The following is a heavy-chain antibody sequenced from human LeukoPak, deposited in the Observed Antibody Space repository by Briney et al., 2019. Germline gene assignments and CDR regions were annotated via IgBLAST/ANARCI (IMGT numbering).Heavy chain of an antibody. J-gene: IGHJ3*02. V-gene: IGHV4-34*01. D-gene: IGHD1-14*01. Sequence: SETLSLTCAVYGGSFSGYYWSWIRQPPGKGLEWIGEINHSGSTNYNPSLKSRVTISVDTSKNQFSLKLSSVTAADTAVYYSARDGIPTYDDFDISGRGEMAPVSS. CDR2: INHSGST. CDR3: ARDGIPTYDDFDI. CDR1: GGSFSGYY.